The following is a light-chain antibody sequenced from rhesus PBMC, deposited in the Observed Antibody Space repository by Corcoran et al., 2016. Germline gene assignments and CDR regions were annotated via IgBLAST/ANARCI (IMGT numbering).Light chain of an antibody. J-gene: IGKJ1*01. V-gene: IGKV1-33*02. Sequence: DIQMTQSPSSLSAPVGDRVTITCQASQGISSWLAWYQQKPGKAPKLLIYAASSLQSGVPSRFSGSGSGTDFTLTINSLQPEDFATYSCQQHNSYPRTFGQGTKVEIK. CDR1: QGISSW. CDR2: AAS. CDR3: QQHNSYPRT.